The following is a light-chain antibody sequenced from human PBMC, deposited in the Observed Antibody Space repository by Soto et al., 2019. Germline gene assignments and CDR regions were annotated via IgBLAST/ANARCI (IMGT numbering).Light chain of an antibody. CDR2: KAS. CDR1: ESVGSW. Sequence: DIQMTQSPSTLSASVGDRATITCRASESVGSWLAWYQQKPGKAPKLLIYKASSLESGIPSRFSGTRSGTDFNLSISILQPEDFATSSCQQYSSYPLTFGGGTKLEIK. CDR3: QQYSSYPLT. V-gene: IGKV1-5*03. J-gene: IGKJ4*01.